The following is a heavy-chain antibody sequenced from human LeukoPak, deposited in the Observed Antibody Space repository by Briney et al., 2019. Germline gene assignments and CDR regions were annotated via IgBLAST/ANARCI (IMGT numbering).Heavy chain of an antibody. CDR1: GFTVSSNY. Sequence: GGSLRLSCAASGFTVSSNYMSWVRQAPGKELEWVSVIYSGGSTYYADSVKGRFTISRDKSKNTLYLQMNSLRAEDTAVYYCASPTVVTPEAFDIWGQGTMVTVSS. D-gene: IGHD4-23*01. CDR3: ASPTVVTPEAFDI. V-gene: IGHV3-53*01. J-gene: IGHJ3*02. CDR2: IYSGGST.